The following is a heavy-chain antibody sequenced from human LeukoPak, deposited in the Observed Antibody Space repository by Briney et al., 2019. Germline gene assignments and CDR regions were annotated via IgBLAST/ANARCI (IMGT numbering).Heavy chain of an antibody. CDR1: GFRFSDFC. CDR2: IRSEENRF. Sequence: GGSLRLFCEASGFRFSDFCLHWARQAPGKGLEWVAFIRSEENRFYYLPSLRGRFTISRDNSKNTLFLQMSSMRHEDTALYYCARGAGTYYGTDTFDLWGQGTMVTVSS. D-gene: IGHD1-26*01. J-gene: IGHJ3*01. CDR3: ARGAGTYYGTDTFDL. V-gene: IGHV3-30*02.